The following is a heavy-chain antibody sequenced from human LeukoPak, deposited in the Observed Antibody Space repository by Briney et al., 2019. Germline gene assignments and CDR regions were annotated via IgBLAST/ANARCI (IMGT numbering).Heavy chain of an antibody. CDR1: GFSFSNHY. Sequence: GGPLRLSCTASGFSFSNHYMRWIRQAPGKGLEWVANINEDGSNKWHLGSVKGRFTVSRDNARNSLYLQMNSLRVKDTAVYYCTRVIVAVPGYFDYFDFWGQGVLVTVSS. V-gene: IGHV3-7*01. J-gene: IGHJ4*02. CDR2: INEDGSNK. D-gene: IGHD6-19*01. CDR3: TRVIVAVPGYFDYFDF.